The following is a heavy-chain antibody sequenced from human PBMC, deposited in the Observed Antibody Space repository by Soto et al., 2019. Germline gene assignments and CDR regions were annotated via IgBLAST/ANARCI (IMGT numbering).Heavy chain of an antibody. CDR3: ARVLPPFDP. J-gene: IGHJ5*02. CDR1: GYTFTSYG. CDR2: INAYNGNT. V-gene: IGHV1-18*01. Sequence: QVQLVQSGAEVKKPGASVKVSCKASGYTFTSYGISWVRQAPGQGLEWMGWINAYNGNTNYAQKLQGGVTMTTDTPTSTAYMELRSLGSYDTAVYYGARVLPPFDPWGQGTLVTVSS.